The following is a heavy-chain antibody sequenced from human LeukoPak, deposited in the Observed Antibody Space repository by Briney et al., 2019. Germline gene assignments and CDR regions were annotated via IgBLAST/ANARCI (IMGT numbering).Heavy chain of an antibody. CDR1: GYTFTGYY. Sequence: GASVKVSCKASGYTFTGYYMHWLRQAPGQGLEWMGWINPNSGGTNYAQKFQGWVTMTRDTSISTAYMELSRLRSDDTAVYYCARADDILTGHFDYWGQGTLVTVSS. CDR2: INPNSGGT. V-gene: IGHV1-2*04. J-gene: IGHJ4*02. D-gene: IGHD3-9*01. CDR3: ARADDILTGHFDY.